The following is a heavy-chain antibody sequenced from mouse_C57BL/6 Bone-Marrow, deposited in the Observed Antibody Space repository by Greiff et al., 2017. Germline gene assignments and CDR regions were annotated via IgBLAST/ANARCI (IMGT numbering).Heavy chain of an antibody. V-gene: IGHV1-59*01. Sequence: QVQLQQPGAELVRPGTSVKLSCKASGYTFTSYWMHWVKQRPGQGLEWIGVIDPSDSYTNYNQKFKGKATLTVDTSSSTAYMQLSSLTSEDSAVYYCARGGMGGFAYWGQGTLVTVAA. J-gene: IGHJ3*01. CDR2: IDPSDSYT. D-gene: IGHD4-1*01. CDR3: ARGGMGGFAY. CDR1: GYTFTSYW.